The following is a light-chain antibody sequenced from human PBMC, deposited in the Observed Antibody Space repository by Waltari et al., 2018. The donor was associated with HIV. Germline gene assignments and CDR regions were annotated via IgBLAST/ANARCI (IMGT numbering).Light chain of an antibody. Sequence: EIVMTQSPATLSVYPGERATLSCRASQSVKNNLAWYQQKPGQAPRILFYGASTRVTGIPARFSGSGSETEFTLTISSLQSEDFAVYYCQQYNNWPVTFGQGTKVEIE. CDR1: QSVKNN. CDR2: GAS. CDR3: QQYNNWPVT. V-gene: IGKV3-15*01. J-gene: IGKJ1*01.